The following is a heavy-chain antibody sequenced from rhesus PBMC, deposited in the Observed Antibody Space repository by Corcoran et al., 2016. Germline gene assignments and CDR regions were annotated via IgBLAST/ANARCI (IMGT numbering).Heavy chain of an antibody. CDR2: VDPEGGKA. D-gene: IGHD6-25*01. V-gene: IGHV1-111*01. J-gene: IGHJ4*01. CDR1: GYTFTDYY. CDR3: ATTPIAAAPFDY. Sequence: EVQLVQSGAEVKKPGASVKISCKASGYTFTDYYLHWVRQAPGKGIEWMGLVDPEGGKADYEQKFHDRVTITRYTSTDTAYMELSSLRSEDTAVYYCATTPIAAAPFDYWGQGVLVTVSS.